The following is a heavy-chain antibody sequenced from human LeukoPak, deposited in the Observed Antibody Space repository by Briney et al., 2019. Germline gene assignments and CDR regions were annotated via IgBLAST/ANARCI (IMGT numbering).Heavy chain of an antibody. V-gene: IGHV3-30*18. CDR1: GFTFSSYG. Sequence: GGSLRLSCAASGFTFSSYGMHWVRQAPGKGLEWVAVISYDGTNKYYADSVKGRFTISRDNSKNTLHLQMNSLRAEDTAVYYCAKDDRGNEAPFAYWGQGTLVTVSS. J-gene: IGHJ4*02. CDR2: ISYDGTNK. CDR3: AKDDRGNEAPFAY.